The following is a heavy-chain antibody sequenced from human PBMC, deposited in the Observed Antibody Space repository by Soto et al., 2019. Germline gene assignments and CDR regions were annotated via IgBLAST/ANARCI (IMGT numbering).Heavy chain of an antibody. V-gene: IGHV2-5*02. Sequence: QITLKESGPTLVKPTQTLTLTCTFSGFSLSTSGVGVGWIRQPPGKALEWLALVYWDDEKRYSPSLKSRLTITKDASKNQVVLTMTNMDPVDTATYSCAHRPNCWSTSCFYFDYWGQGILVTVSS. D-gene: IGHD2-2*01. J-gene: IGHJ4*02. CDR3: AHRPNCWSTSCFYFDY. CDR2: VYWDDEK. CDR1: GFSLSTSGVG.